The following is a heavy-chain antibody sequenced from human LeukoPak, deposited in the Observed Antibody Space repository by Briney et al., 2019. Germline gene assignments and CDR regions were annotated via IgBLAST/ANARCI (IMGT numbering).Heavy chain of an antibody. Sequence: SVKVSCKPSGGTFSSYAISWVRQAPGQGLEWMGGIIPIFGTANYAQKFQGRVTITTDESTSTAYMELSSLRSEDTAVYYCAARERHGTTAGDYWGQGTLVTVSS. V-gene: IGHV1-69*05. CDR1: GGTFSSYA. CDR2: IIPIFGTA. J-gene: IGHJ4*02. CDR3: AARERHGTTAGDY. D-gene: IGHD4-17*01.